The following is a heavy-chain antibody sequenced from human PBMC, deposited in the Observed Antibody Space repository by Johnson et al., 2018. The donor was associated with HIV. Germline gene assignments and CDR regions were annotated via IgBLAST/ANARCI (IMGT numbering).Heavy chain of an antibody. J-gene: IGHJ3*02. V-gene: IGHV3-9*01. CDR1: GFTFDDYA. CDR2: ISWNSGSI. CDR3: AKDWRITYYNFWSGFFFDAFDI. Sequence: VQLVESGGGLVQPGRSLRLSCAASGFTFDDYAMHWVRQAPGKGLEWVSGISWNSGSIGYADSVKGRFTISRDNAKNSLYLQMNSLRAEDTALYYCAKDWRITYYNFWSGFFFDAFDIWVQGTMVTVSS. D-gene: IGHD3-3*01.